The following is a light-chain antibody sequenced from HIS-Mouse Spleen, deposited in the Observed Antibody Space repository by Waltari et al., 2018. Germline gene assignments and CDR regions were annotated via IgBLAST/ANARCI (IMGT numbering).Light chain of an antibody. V-gene: IGLV2-14*03. CDR1: SRDGGCYNF. J-gene: IGLJ2*01. CDR2: DVS. Sequence: QSALTQPASVSGSPGQPITLSCSGTSRDGGCYNFVSWYQQHPGKAPKLRIYDVSNRPSGVSNRFSGSKSGNTASLTISGLQAEDEADYYCSSYTSSSTKVFGGGTKLTVL. CDR3: SSYTSSSTKV.